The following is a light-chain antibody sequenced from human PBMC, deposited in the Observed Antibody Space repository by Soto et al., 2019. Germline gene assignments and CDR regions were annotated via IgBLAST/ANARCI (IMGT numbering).Light chain of an antibody. J-gene: IGKJ1*01. CDR3: HQRQSWHRT. CDR1: QYINTR. CDR2: QTS. V-gene: IGKV3D-11*01. Sequence: EIVLTQSPATLSSFPGDRVTLSCRASQYINTRLAWYQHRPGQAPRLLIYQTSLSAAGIPARFSANGSGTDFTLTISDGQHEDFAVYYCHQRQSWHRTFGQGTKEDI.